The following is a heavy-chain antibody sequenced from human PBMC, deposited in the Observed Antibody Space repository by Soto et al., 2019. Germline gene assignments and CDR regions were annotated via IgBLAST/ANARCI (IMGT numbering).Heavy chain of an antibody. CDR1: SGSISSSNW. CDR2: IYHSGST. Sequence: SETLSLTCAVSSGSISSSNWWSWVRQPPGKGLEWIGEIYHSGSTNYNPSLKSRVTISVDKSKNQFSLKLSSVTAADTAVYYCAREQQQLYNWFDPRGQGTLVTVSS. D-gene: IGHD6-13*01. V-gene: IGHV4-4*02. J-gene: IGHJ5*02. CDR3: AREQQQLYNWFDP.